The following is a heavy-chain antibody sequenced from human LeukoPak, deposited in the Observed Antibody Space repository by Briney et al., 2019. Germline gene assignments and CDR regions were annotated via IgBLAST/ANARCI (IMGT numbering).Heavy chain of an antibody. CDR2: IYYSGST. CDR3: ARTYCSSTSCYWVDYFDY. J-gene: IGHJ4*02. V-gene: IGHV4-59*01. CDR1: GGSISSYY. Sequence: PSETLSLTCTVSGGSISSYYWSWIRQPPGKGLDWIGYIYYSGSTNYNPSLKSRVTISVDTSKNQFSLKLSSVTAADTAVYYCARTYCSSTSCYWVDYFDYWGQGTLVTVSS. D-gene: IGHD2-2*01.